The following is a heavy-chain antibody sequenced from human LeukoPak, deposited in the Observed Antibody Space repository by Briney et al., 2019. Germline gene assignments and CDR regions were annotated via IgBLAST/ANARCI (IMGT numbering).Heavy chain of an antibody. CDR1: ASGDDFRSHS. Sequence: GGSLRLSCRASASGDDFRSHSMNWVRQAPGKGLEWLSYISSSQNTFYYAASVKGRFTISRDNAKNSLYLQMSGLRAEDTAVYYCARIIGYNLPLEGAFDIWGQGTMVTVSS. CDR3: ARIIGYNLPLEGAFDI. V-gene: IGHV3-48*01. D-gene: IGHD5-18*01. CDR2: ISSSQNTF. J-gene: IGHJ3*02.